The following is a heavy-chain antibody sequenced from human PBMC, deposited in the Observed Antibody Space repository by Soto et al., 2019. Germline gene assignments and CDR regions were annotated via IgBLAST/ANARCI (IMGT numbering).Heavy chain of an antibody. CDR2: ISSSSSYI. V-gene: IGHV3-21*01. CDR1: GFTCSTYS. D-gene: IGHD2-2*02. J-gene: IGHJ6*02. Sequence: VGSLRLSCAASGFTCSTYSMNWVRQAPGKGLEWVSSISSSSSYIYNADSVKGRFTISRDNAKNSLYLQMNSLRAEDTAVYYCARSRYCSSTSCYTFTTHYYYFGMDVWGQGTTVTVSS. CDR3: ARSRYCSSTSCYTFTTHYYYFGMDV.